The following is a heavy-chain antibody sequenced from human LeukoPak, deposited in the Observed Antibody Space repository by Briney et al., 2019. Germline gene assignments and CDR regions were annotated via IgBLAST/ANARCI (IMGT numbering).Heavy chain of an antibody. CDR3: ARLPLSRYYDFWSGMDV. D-gene: IGHD3-3*01. V-gene: IGHV1-18*01. Sequence: ASVKVSCKASGYTFTSYGISWVRQAPGQGLEWMGWISAYNGNTNYAQKLQGRVTMTTDTSTSTAYMELRSLRSDDTAMYYCARLPLSRYYDFWSGMDVWGQGTTVTVSS. J-gene: IGHJ6*02. CDR2: ISAYNGNT. CDR1: GYTFTSYG.